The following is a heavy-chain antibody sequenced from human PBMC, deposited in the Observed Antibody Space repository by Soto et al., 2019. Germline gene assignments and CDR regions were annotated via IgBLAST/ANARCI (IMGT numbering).Heavy chain of an antibody. D-gene: IGHD3-16*01. J-gene: IGHJ3*02. CDR3: ASPKGGAFDI. V-gene: IGHV3-21*01. Sequence: EVQLVESGGGLVKPGGSLRLSCTGSGFTFTSYTMNWVRQAPGRGLEWVSSIGSYSSYIFYADSVKGRFTISRDNAKNSLYLQMNSLRAEDTAVYYCASPKGGAFDIWGHGTMVTVSS. CDR1: GFTFTSYT. CDR2: IGSYSSYI.